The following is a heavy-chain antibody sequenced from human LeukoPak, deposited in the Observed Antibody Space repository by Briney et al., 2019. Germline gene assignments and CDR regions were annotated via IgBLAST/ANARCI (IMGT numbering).Heavy chain of an antibody. V-gene: IGHV3-7*01. CDR3: AEGTTG. CDR1: GFTFSSYW. D-gene: IGHD1-1*01. J-gene: IGHJ1*01. Sequence: TGGSLRLSCAASGFTFSSYWMSWVRQAPGKGLEWVANINQDGSGKYYVDSVKGRFTISRDNAKNSLYLQMNSLRSEDTAIYYCAEGTTGWGQGTLVTVSS. CDR2: INQDGSGK.